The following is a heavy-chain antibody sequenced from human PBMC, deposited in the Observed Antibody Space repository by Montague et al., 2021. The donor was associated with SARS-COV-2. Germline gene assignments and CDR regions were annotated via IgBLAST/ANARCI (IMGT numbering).Heavy chain of an antibody. V-gene: IGHV3-20*01. CDR1: GFTFDDYG. CDR3: ASEISSGSDY. Sequence: SLRLSCAASGFTFDDYGMSWVRQAPGKGLEWVSGINWHGGSTGYADSVKGRFTISRDNAKNSLYLQMNSLRAEDTALYHCASEISSGSDYWGQGTLVTVSS. CDR2: INWHGGST. D-gene: IGHD6-19*01. J-gene: IGHJ4*02.